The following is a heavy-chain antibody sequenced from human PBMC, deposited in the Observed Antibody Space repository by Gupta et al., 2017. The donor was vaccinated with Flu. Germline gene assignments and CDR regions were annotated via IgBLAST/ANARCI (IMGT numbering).Heavy chain of an antibody. V-gene: IGHV3-30*18. CDR2: ISYDGSNK. J-gene: IGHJ4*02. Sequence: QVQLVESGGGVVQPGRSLRLSCAASGFTFSSYGMHWVRQAPGKGLEWVAVISYDGSNKYYADSVKGRFTISRDNSKNTLYLQMNSLRAEDTAVYYCAKDSSSNYYDSSGYMGLFDYWGQGTLVTVSS. D-gene: IGHD3-22*01. CDR3: AKDSSSNYYDSSGYMGLFDY. CDR1: GFTFSSYG.